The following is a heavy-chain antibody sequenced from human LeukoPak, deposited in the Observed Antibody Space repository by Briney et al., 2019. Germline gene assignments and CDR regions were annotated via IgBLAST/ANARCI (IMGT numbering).Heavy chain of an antibody. D-gene: IGHD4-23*01. CDR2: INHSGST. CDR3: AREDSGKFDY. CDR1: GGSFSGYY. V-gene: IGHV4-34*01. J-gene: IGHJ4*02. Sequence: SETLSLTCAVYGGSFSGYYWSWIRQPPGKGLEWIGEINHSGSTNYNPSLKSRVTISVDTSKNQFSLKLSSVTAADTAVYYCAREDSGKFDYWGQGTLVTVSS.